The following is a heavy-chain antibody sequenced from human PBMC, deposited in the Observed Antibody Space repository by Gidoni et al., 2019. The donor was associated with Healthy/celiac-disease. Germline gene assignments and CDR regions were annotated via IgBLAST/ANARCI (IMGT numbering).Heavy chain of an antibody. CDR2: IKQDGSEK. J-gene: IGHJ3*02. Sequence: EVQLVESGGGLVQPGGSLRLSCAASGFTFSSYWMSWVRQAPGKGLEWVANIKQDGSEKYYVDSVKGRCTISRDNAKNSLYLQMNSLRAEDTAVYYCARDRGMKVGAPTDIWGQGTMVTVSS. CDR3: ARDRGMKVGAPTDI. CDR1: GFTFSSYW. V-gene: IGHV3-7*03. D-gene: IGHD1-26*01.